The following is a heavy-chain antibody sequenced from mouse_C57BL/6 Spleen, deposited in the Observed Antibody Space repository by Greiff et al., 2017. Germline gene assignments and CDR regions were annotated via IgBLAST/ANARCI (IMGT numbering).Heavy chain of an antibody. CDR1: GYSFTGYY. D-gene: IGHD1-1*01. Sequence: VQLQQSGPELVKPGASVKISCKASGYSFTGYYMNWVKQSPEKSLEWIGEINPSTGGTTYNQKFKAKATLTVDKSSSTAYMQLMSLTSEDSAVYYCARTVVANYYAMDYWGQGTSVTVSS. V-gene: IGHV1-42*01. J-gene: IGHJ4*01. CDR2: INPSTGGT. CDR3: ARTVVANYYAMDY.